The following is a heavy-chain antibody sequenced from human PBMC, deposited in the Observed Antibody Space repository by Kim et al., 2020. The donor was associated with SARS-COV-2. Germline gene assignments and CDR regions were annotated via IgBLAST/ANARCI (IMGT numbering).Heavy chain of an antibody. CDR3: AKVGASVGATDY. J-gene: IGHJ4*02. D-gene: IGHD1-26*01. V-gene: IGHV3-23*03. Sequence: YYADSGKGRFTISRDNSKNTLYLQMNSLRAEDTAVYYCAKVGASVGATDYWGQGTLVTVSS.